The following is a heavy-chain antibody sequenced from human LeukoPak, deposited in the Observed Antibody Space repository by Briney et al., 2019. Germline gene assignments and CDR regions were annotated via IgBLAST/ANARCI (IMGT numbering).Heavy chain of an antibody. CDR3: ARAAGWAGVISEFDP. Sequence: ASVKVSCKASGYTFTSYGISWVRQAPGQGLEWMGWISAYNGNTNYAQKLQGRVTMTTDTSTSTAYMELKSLRSDDTAVYYCARAAGWAGVISEFDPWGQGTLVTVSS. V-gene: IGHV1-18*01. CDR1: GYTFTSYG. CDR2: ISAYNGNT. D-gene: IGHD3-16*02. J-gene: IGHJ5*02.